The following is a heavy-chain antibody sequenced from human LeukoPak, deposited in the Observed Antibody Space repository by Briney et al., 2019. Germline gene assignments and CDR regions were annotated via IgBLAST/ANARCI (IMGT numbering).Heavy chain of an antibody. D-gene: IGHD3-3*01. CDR3: AREPRPANDFWSGYPYYFDC. J-gene: IGHJ4*02. V-gene: IGHV3-66*03. CDR2: IYSSGNT. CDR1: GFTVSSNY. Sequence: GGSLRLSCAASGFTVSSNYMSWVRQAPGKGLEWVSVIYSSGNTYYADSVKGRFTISRDNSKDTLYLQMNSLRAEDTAVYYCAREPRPANDFWSGYPYYFDCWGQGTLVTVSS.